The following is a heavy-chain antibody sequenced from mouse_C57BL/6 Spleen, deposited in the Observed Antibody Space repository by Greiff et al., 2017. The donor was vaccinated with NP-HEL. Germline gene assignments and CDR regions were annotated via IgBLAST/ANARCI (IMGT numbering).Heavy chain of an antibody. CDR3: ARIPVYYGSTRYYAMDY. V-gene: IGHV1-63*01. D-gene: IGHD1-1*01. Sequence: VQLVESGAELVRPGTSVKMSCKASGYTFTNYWIGWAKQRPGHGLEWIGDIYPGGGYTNYNEKFKGKATLTADKSSSTAYMQFSSLTSEDSAIYYCARIPVYYGSTRYYAMDYWGQGTSVTVSS. CDR1: GYTFTNYW. CDR2: IYPGGGYT. J-gene: IGHJ4*01.